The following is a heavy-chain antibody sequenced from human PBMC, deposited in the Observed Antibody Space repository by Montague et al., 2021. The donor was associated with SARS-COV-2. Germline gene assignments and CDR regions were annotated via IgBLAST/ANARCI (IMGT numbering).Heavy chain of an antibody. V-gene: IGHV4-39*07. J-gene: IGHJ5*02. CDR1: GGSISSSSYY. Sequence: SETLSLTCTVSGGSISSSSYYWGWIHQPPGMGLEWIGCIYYSGSTYYNPSLKSRVTISVDTSKNQFSLTWSSVTAADTAVYYCARGGRMVTTFRGVGYFRGWLNWFDPWGQGTLVTVSS. D-gene: IGHD4-17*01. CDR2: IYYSGST. CDR3: ARGGRMVTTFRGVGYFRGWLNWFDP.